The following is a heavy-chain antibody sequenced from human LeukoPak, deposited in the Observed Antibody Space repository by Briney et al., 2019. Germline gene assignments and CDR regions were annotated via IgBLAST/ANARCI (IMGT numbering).Heavy chain of an antibody. Sequence: GEFLKISCKGSGYSFTSYWIGWVRQMPGKGLEWMGILYPSDSGTRYSPFFKGQVTISHDKSISTAYLQRSSLKASDTGMYYCARQNGYSYGHDYWGQGTLVSVSS. D-gene: IGHD5-18*01. CDR2: LYPSDSGT. J-gene: IGHJ4*02. CDR3: ARQNGYSYGHDY. V-gene: IGHV5-51*01. CDR1: GYSFTSYW.